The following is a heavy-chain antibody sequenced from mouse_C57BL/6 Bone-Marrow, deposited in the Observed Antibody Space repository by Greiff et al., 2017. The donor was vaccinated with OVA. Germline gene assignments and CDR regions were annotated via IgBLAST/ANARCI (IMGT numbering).Heavy chain of an antibody. CDR3: ARHSNLWYFDV. J-gene: IGHJ1*03. CDR1: GYTFTSYW. Sequence: VQLQQPGAELVRPGSSVKLSCKASGYTFTSYWMDWVKQRPGQGLEWIGNIYPSDSETHYNQKFKDKATLTVDKSSSTAYMQLSSLTSEDDSVYYCARHSNLWYFDVWGTGTTVTVSS. CDR2: IYPSDSET. D-gene: IGHD2-5*01. V-gene: IGHV1-61*01.